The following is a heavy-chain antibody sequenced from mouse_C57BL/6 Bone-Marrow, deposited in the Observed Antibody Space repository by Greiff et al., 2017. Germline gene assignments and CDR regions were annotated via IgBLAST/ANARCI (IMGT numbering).Heavy chain of an antibody. Sequence: QVQLQQSGAELVKPGASVKMSCTASGYTFTNYWITWVKQRPGQGLEWVGDINPGSGSTNYKEKFKSKDTLTVDTAYSTAYMQFSSLTSEDSTFYYGAGCFYYENLDYWGQGTTLTVSS. CDR2: INPGSGST. J-gene: IGHJ2*01. D-gene: IGHD2-4*01. CDR3: AGCFYYENLDY. CDR1: GYTFTNYW. V-gene: IGHV1-55*01.